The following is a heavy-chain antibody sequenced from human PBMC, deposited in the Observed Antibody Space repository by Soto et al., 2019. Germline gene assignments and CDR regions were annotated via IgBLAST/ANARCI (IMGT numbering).Heavy chain of an antibody. D-gene: IGHD5-18*01. CDR2: INEDGSQK. CDR3: ARVGRYGWDFDH. Sequence: GSLRLSCAASEFSFRSDWMTWVRQAPGKGLEWVALINEDGSQKYYVGSVKGRFIISRDNAKDSVYMQMDSLRAGDTAVYFCARVGRYGWDFDHWGQGTLVTVSS. J-gene: IGHJ4*02. V-gene: IGHV3-7*01. CDR1: EFSFRSDW.